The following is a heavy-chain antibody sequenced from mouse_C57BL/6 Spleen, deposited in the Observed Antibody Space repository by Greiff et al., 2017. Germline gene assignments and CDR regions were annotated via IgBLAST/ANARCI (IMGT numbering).Heavy chain of an antibody. CDR1: GYTFTDYE. V-gene: IGHV1-15*01. CDR2: IDPETGGT. D-gene: IGHD2-1*01. J-gene: IGHJ4*01. CDR3: TRGIYYGNYPYAMDY. Sequence: VQLQESGAELVRPGASVTLSCKASGYTFTDYEMHWVTQTPVHGLEWIGAIDPETGGTAYNQKFKGKAILTADKSSSTAYMELRSLTSEDSAVYYCTRGIYYGNYPYAMDYWGQGTSVTVSS.